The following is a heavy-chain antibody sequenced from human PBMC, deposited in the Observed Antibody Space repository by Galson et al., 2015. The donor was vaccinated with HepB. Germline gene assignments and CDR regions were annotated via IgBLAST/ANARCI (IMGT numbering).Heavy chain of an antibody. CDR1: GFTFSDYS. J-gene: IGHJ4*02. CDR2: ISGSTTYT. CDR3: ARDLGAYDFFDY. D-gene: IGHD3-16*01. V-gene: IGHV3-11*06. Sequence: FLRLSCAASGFTFSDYSMTWIRQAPGKGLEWVSYISGSTTYTNYAGSVKGRFTISRDNAKNSLYLQMNSLRAEDTAVYYCARDLGAYDFFDYWGQGTLVTVSS.